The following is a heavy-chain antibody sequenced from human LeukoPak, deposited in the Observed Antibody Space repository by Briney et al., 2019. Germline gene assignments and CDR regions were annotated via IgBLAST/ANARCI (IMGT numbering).Heavy chain of an antibody. CDR1: GGTFSSYA. CDR2: IIPIFGKA. D-gene: IGHD5-24*01. Sequence: ASVKVSGKASGGTFSSYAISCVRQAPGQGLEWMGRIIPIFGKANYAQKFQGRVTITADKSTSTAYMELSSLRSEDTAVYYCARDVEMATVDYWGQGTLVTVSS. V-gene: IGHV1-69*04. J-gene: IGHJ4*02. CDR3: ARDVEMATVDY.